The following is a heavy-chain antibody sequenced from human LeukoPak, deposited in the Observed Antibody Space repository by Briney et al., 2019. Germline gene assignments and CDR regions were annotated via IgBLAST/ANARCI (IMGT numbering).Heavy chain of an antibody. D-gene: IGHD3-22*01. CDR1: GFTFSSYA. CDR3: ANHASGYYNNWFDP. J-gene: IGHJ5*02. V-gene: IGHV3-23*01. Sequence: GGSLRLSCAASGFTFSSYAMSWVRQAPEKGLEWVSAISGSGGSTYYADSVKGRFTISRDNSKNTLYLQMNSLRAEDTAVYYCANHASGYYNNWFDPWGQGTLVTVSS. CDR2: ISGSGGST.